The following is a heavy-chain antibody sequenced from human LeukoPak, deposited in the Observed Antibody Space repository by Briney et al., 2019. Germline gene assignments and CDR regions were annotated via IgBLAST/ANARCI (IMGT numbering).Heavy chain of an antibody. CDR2: INHSGST. D-gene: IGHD6-19*01. Sequence: SETLSLTCAVYGGSFSGYYWSWIRQPPGKGLEWIGEINHSGSTNYNPSLKSRVTISVDTSKNQFSLRLTSVTAADTAVYYCARPRTRLAWFDPWGQGTLVTVSS. CDR3: ARPRTRLAWFDP. V-gene: IGHV4-34*01. J-gene: IGHJ5*02. CDR1: GGSFSGYY.